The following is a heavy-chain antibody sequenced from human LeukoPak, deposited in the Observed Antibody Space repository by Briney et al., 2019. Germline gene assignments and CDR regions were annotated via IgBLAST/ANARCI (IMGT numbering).Heavy chain of an antibody. V-gene: IGHV3-23*01. J-gene: IGHJ3*02. D-gene: IGHD1-26*01. CDR1: GFTFSSYA. Sequence: PGGSLRLSCAASGFTFSSYAMSWVRQAPGKGLEWVSAISGSGGSTYYADSVKGRFTISRDNSKNTLYLQMNSLRAEDTAVYYCAKDRGRWWELXXAXDXXGQGXMVTV. CDR2: ISGSGGST. CDR3: AKDRGRWWELXXAXDX.